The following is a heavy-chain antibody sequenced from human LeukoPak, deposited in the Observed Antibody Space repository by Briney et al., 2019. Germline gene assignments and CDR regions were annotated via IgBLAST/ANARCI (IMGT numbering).Heavy chain of an antibody. CDR2: IWYDGSNI. D-gene: IGHD3-22*01. CDR1: GLIFSSHG. CDR3: ARARNDYDSNGFSLLDY. J-gene: IGHJ4*02. V-gene: IGHV3-33*01. Sequence: PGTSLRLSCAASGLIFSSHGMHWVRQAPGKGLEWVAVIWYDGSNIFYADSVKGRFNLSRDNQKHTLYLKINSLRAEDTAMLYCARARNDYDSNGFSLLDYWGQGTLVTVSS.